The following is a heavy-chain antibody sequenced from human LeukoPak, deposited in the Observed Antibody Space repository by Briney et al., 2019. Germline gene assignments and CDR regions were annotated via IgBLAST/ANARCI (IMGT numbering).Heavy chain of an antibody. V-gene: IGHV3-23*01. CDR2: IGGSGGST. D-gene: IGHD3-10*01. Sequence: GGSLRLSCAAYRFTFGTYAMTWLRQAPGKGLEGVSVIGGSGGSTYYADSVKGRLTISRDNSKDTLYLQMNSLRAEDTAVYYCAKADYGSGTYKFDYWGQGTLVTVSS. CDR3: AKADYGSGTYKFDY. J-gene: IGHJ4*02. CDR1: RFTFGTYA.